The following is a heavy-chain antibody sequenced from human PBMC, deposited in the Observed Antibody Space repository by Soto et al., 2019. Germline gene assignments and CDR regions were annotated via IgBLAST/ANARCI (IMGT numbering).Heavy chain of an antibody. CDR3: ATSIAVAVPYYYYGMDV. Sequence: EVQLLESGGGLVQPGGSLRLSCAASGFTFSSYAMSWVRQAPGKGLEWVSAISGSGGSTYYADSAKGRFSISRNNSKNTVYLQMISLRAADTAVYYCATSIAVAVPYYYYGMDVWGQGTTVTVSS. D-gene: IGHD6-19*01. CDR2: ISGSGGST. V-gene: IGHV3-23*01. CDR1: GFTFSSYA. J-gene: IGHJ6*02.